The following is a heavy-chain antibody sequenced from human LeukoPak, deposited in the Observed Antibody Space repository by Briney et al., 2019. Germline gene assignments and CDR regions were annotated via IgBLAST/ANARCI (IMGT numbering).Heavy chain of an antibody. J-gene: IGHJ4*02. CDR3: ARRGDYVGGGSDY. CDR2: IYYSGST. CDR1: SGSISSSSYY. Sequence: SETLSLTCTVSSGSISSSSYYWGWIRQPPGKGLEWIGSIYYSGSTYYNPSLKSRVTISVDTSKNQFSLKLSSVTAADTAVYYCARRGDYVGGGSDYWGQGTLVTVSS. V-gene: IGHV4-39*01. D-gene: IGHD4-17*01.